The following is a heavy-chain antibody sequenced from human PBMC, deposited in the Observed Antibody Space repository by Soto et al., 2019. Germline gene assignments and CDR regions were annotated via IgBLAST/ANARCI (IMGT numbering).Heavy chain of an antibody. J-gene: IGHJ4*02. V-gene: IGHV3-30-3*01. CDR1: GFTFSSYA. CDR3: ARDQRRYYDSSGYVMSGY. D-gene: IGHD3-22*01. Sequence: QVQLVESGGGVVQPGRSLRLSCAASGFTFSSYAMHWVRQAPGKGLEWVAVISYDGSNKYYADSVKGRFTISRDNSKNTLYLQMNSLRAEDTAVYYCARDQRRYYDSSGYVMSGYWGQGTLVTVSS. CDR2: ISYDGSNK.